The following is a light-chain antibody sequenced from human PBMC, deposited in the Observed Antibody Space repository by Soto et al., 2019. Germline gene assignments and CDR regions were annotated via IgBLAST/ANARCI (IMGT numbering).Light chain of an antibody. CDR2: CAS. V-gene: IGKV3-20*01. CDR1: QSVXSDY. J-gene: IGKJ1*01. CDR3: QQYGKSTLT. Sequence: IVLTQYPGSLSLSPGERASVSCRASQSVXSDYEAWYQQKHGQAPRLLXACASSMATGSPDRFSGSGSGTDFALTINRLDPDDFAVYYFQQYGKSTLTFGQGTKVDIK.